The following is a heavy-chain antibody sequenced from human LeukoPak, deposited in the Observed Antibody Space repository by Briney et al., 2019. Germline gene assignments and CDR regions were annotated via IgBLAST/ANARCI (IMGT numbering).Heavy chain of an antibody. V-gene: IGHV3-33*01. D-gene: IGHD3-16*01. J-gene: IGHJ4*02. Sequence: GGSLRLSCAASGFTFSSYGMHWVRQAPGKGLEWVAVIWYDGSNKYYADSVKGRFTISRDNSKNTLYLQMNSLRAEDTAVYYCAIDSTPLPYFWGHSQNFDYWGQGTLVTVSS. CDR1: GFTFSSYG. CDR3: AIDSTPLPYFWGHSQNFDY. CDR2: IWYDGSNK.